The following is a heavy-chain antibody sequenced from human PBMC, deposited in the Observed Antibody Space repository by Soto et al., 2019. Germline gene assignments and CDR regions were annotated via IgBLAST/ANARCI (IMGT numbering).Heavy chain of an antibody. CDR1: GYTFTGYY. J-gene: IGHJ5*02. CDR2: INPNSGGT. D-gene: IGHD1-26*01. V-gene: IGHV1-2*02. Sequence: ASVKVSCKASGYTFTGYYMHWVRQAPGQGLEWMGWINPNSGGTNYAQKFQGRVTMTRDTSISTAYMELSRLRSDDTAVYYCPRRVGATADWFDPWGQGTLVIVSS. CDR3: PRRVGATADWFDP.